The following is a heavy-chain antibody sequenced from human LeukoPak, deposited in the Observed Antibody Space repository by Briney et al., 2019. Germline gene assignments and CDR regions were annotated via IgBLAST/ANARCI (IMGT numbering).Heavy chain of an antibody. Sequence: GASVKVSCKASGYSFTGYYMHWVRQAPGQGLEWMGWINPNSGGTKYAQKFKGRVTMTRDTSISTAYMELSRLRSDDTAVYYCARENPDNDAFDIWGQGTMVTVSS. CDR3: ARENPDNDAFDI. CDR2: INPNSGGT. D-gene: IGHD1-14*01. J-gene: IGHJ3*02. V-gene: IGHV1-2*02. CDR1: GYSFTGYY.